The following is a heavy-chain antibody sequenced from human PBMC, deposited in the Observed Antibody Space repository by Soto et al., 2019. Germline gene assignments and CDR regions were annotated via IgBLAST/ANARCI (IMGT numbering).Heavy chain of an antibody. J-gene: IGHJ4*02. V-gene: IGHV4-34*01. Sequence: SETLSLTCAVYGGSFSGYYWSWIRQPPGKGLEWIGEINHSGSTNYNPSLKSRVTISVDTSKNQFSLKLSSVTAADTAVYYCAKTYKYYLGGGIYYTRFLGYGGKGTRVTV. CDR3: AKTYKYYLGGGIYYTRFLGY. CDR2: INHSGST. CDR1: GGSFSGYY. D-gene: IGHD3-10*01.